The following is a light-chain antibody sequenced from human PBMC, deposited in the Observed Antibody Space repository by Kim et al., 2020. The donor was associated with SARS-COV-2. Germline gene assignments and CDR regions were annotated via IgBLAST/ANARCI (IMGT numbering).Light chain of an antibody. CDR3: SSYARSSSYV. V-gene: IGLV2-14*04. CDR1: SSDVGAYKY. CDR2: DVS. J-gene: IGLJ1*01. Sequence: GQPITISCTGTSSDVGAYKYVSWYQQHPGKAPELMIFDVSERPSGISNRFSGSKSGNTASLTISGLQAEDEADYYCSSYARSSSYVFGTGTKVTVL.